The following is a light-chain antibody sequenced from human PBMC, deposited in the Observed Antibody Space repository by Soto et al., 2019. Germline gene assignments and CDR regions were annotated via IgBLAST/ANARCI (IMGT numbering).Light chain of an antibody. Sequence: QSALTQPPSASGSAGQSVTISCTGTSSDVGDYNYVSWYQQLPGKAPKLMIYEVNQRPSGVPDRFSGSKSGNTASLTVSGLQGDDEADYYCSSYAGSNNVVFGGGTKLTVL. CDR3: SSYAGSNNVV. V-gene: IGLV2-8*01. CDR1: SSDVGDYNY. J-gene: IGLJ2*01. CDR2: EVN.